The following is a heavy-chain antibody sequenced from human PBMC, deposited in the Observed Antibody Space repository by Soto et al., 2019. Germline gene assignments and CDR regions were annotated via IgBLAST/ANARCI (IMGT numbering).Heavy chain of an antibody. CDR2: IYYSGST. D-gene: IGHD3-22*01. CDR1: GGSISSGNSY. J-gene: IGHJ5*02. Sequence: QVQLQESGPGLVKPSQTLSLTCTVSGGSISSGNSYWSWIRQHPGKGLEWIGYIYYSGSTYYNPSLKSRRTISVNTSKNQFSLKLSSVTAADTAVYYCARTSYANSGTAADPWGQGTLVTVSS. V-gene: IGHV4-31*03. CDR3: ARTSYANSGTAADP.